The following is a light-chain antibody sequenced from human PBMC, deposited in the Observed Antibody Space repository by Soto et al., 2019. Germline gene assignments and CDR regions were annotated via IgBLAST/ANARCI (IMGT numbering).Light chain of an antibody. V-gene: IGLV1-40*01. Sequence: SVLTQPPSVSGAPGQTVIISCSGSSSNLGAPYDVNLFRQLPGTVPRLLIYGNNNRPSGAPDRFSGSKSGTPASLAITGLQAEDEADYYCQSYDSSLSGYVFGTGTKVTVL. J-gene: IGLJ1*01. CDR2: GNN. CDR3: QSYDSSLSGYV. CDR1: SSNLGAPYD.